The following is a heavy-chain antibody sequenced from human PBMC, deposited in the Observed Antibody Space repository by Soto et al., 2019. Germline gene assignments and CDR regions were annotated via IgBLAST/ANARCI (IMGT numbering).Heavy chain of an antibody. J-gene: IGHJ5*02. CDR2: IIPIFGTA. Sequence: QVQLVQSGAEVKKPGSSVKVSCKASGGTFSSYAISWVRQAPGQGLEWMGGIIPIFGTANYAQKFQGRVTITADESTSTAYMELSSLRSEDTAVXXXXXXXXXWVGQYNWFDPWGQGTLV. D-gene: IGHD1-26*01. CDR1: GGTFSSYA. CDR3: XXXXXXWVGQYNWFDP. V-gene: IGHV1-69*01.